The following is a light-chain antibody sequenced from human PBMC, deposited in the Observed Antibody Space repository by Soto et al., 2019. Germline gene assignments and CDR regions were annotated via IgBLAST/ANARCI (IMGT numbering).Light chain of an antibody. CDR1: RRISTS. CDR2: GAS. CDR3: HQSYSLPQT. V-gene: IGKV1-39*01. J-gene: IGKJ2*01. Sequence: DIQLTQSPSSLSASVGDRVSITCRASRRISTSLNWYQQKPGKAPKLLIHGASTLQSGVPSRFSGTGSGTDFTLTISILHPEDFATYFCHQSYSLPQTFGQGTKLEIK.